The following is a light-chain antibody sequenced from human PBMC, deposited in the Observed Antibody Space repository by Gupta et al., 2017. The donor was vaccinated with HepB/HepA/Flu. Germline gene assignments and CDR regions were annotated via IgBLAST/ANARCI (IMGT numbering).Light chain of an antibody. CDR1: SSNIGFNT. Sequence: QSALTQPPSASGTPGQRVTISCSGSSSNIGFNTVSWYQQLPGKAPKVLMYRNDQRPSGVPDRFSGSKSGTSASLAISGLRSEDEATYYCSTWDDKISGPVFGGGIKLTVL. CDR2: RND. CDR3: STWDDKISGPV. J-gene: IGLJ2*01. V-gene: IGLV1-44*01.